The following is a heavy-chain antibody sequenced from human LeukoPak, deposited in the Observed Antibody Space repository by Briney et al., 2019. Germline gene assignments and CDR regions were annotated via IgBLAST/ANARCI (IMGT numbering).Heavy chain of an antibody. J-gene: IGHJ5*02. CDR1: GYTFTSYD. D-gene: IGHD3-22*01. Sequence: ASVKVSCKASGYTFTSYDIDWVRQATGQGLEWMGWMNPNSGNTGYAQKFQGRVTMTRNTFISTAYMELSSLRSEDTAVYYCARGDLATDSSGYYYWFDPWGQGTLVTVSS. V-gene: IGHV1-8*01. CDR2: MNPNSGNT. CDR3: ARGDLATDSSGYYYWFDP.